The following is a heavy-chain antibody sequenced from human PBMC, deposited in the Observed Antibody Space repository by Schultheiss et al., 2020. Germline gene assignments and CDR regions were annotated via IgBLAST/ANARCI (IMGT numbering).Heavy chain of an antibody. CDR1: GGSISSGGYY. CDR2: IYHSGST. Sequence: SETLSLTCTVSGGSISSGGYYWSWIRQHPGKGLEWIGYIYHSGSTYYNPSLKSRVTISVDTSKNQFSLKLSSVTAADTAVYYCARGGIYSGVAVGAPLGYWGQGTQVTVSS. D-gene: IGHD1-26*01. V-gene: IGHV4-31*03. CDR3: ARGGIYSGVAVGAPLGY. J-gene: IGHJ4*02.